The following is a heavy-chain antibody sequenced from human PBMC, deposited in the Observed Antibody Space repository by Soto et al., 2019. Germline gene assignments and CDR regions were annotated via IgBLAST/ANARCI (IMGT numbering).Heavy chain of an antibody. Sequence: SETLSLTCTVSGGSISSYYWSWIRQPPGKGLEWIGYIYYSGSTNYNPSLKSRVTISVDTSKNQFSLKLSSVTAADTAVYYCARYMYSTDMFDPWGQGTLVTVSS. CDR1: GGSISSYY. CDR2: IYYSGST. D-gene: IGHD6-13*01. CDR3: ARYMYSTDMFDP. V-gene: IGHV4-59*01. J-gene: IGHJ5*02.